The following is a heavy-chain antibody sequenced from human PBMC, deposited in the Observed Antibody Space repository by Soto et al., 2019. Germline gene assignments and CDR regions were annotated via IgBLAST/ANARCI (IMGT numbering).Heavy chain of an antibody. CDR1: GYTFTGYY. D-gene: IGHD4-4*01. CDR3: ARSTTKAPYYYYGMDV. CDR2: INPNSGGT. Sequence: ASVKVSFKASGYTFTGYYMHWVRQAPGQGLEWMGWINPNSGGTNYAQKFQGWVTMTRDTSISTAYMELSRLRSDDTAVYYCARSTTKAPYYYYGMDVWGQGTTVTVSS. V-gene: IGHV1-2*04. J-gene: IGHJ6*02.